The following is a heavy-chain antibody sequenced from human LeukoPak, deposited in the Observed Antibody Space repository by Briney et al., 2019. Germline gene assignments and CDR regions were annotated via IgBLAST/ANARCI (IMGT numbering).Heavy chain of an antibody. D-gene: IGHD3-16*01. V-gene: IGHV4-39*07. CDR3: ARVGGFIYYYYYYYMDV. Sequence: SETLSLTCTVSGGSISSSGYYWGWIRQPPGKGLEWIGSIYYSGSTYYNPSLKSRVTISVDTSKNQFSLKLSSVTAADTAVYYCARVGGFIYYYYYYYMDVWGKGATVTVSS. J-gene: IGHJ6*03. CDR1: GGSISSSGYY. CDR2: IYYSGST.